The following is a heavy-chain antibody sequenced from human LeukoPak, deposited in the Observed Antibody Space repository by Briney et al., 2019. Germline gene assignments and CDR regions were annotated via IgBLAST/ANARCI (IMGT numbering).Heavy chain of an antibody. CDR2: ISYSGGST. V-gene: IGHV3-64D*09. CDR1: GFPFRSYA. J-gene: IGHJ6*02. D-gene: IGHD2-15*01. CDR3: VRGYSFGPYGMDV. Sequence: PGGSLRLSCSASGFPFRSYAMHWVRQAPGKGLEYVSAISYSGGSTYYADSVKGRFTISRDNSKNTLYLQMSSLRAEDTAVYFCVRGYSFGPYGMDVWGQGTTVTVSS.